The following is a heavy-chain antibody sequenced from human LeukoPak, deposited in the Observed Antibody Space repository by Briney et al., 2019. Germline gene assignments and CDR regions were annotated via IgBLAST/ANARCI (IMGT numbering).Heavy chain of an antibody. D-gene: IGHD2-15*01. V-gene: IGHV3-23*01. CDR3: AKAGDIVVVVAATYDQ. CDR1: GFIFSSYA. J-gene: IGHJ5*02. CDR2: ISGSGGST. Sequence: GGSLRLSCAASGFIFSSYAMSWVRQAPGKGLEWVSAISGSGGSTYYADSVKGRFTISRDNSKNTLYLQMNSLRAEDTAVYYCAKAGDIVVVVAATYDQWGQGTLVTVSS.